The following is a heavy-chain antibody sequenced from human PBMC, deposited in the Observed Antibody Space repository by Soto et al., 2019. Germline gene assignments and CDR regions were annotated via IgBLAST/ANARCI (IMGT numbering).Heavy chain of an antibody. J-gene: IGHJ2*01. D-gene: IGHD2-21*01. CDR1: GYTFSDYF. V-gene: IGHV1-2*02. CDR3: ARDSGIPGRYWYFGL. Sequence: QVQLVQSGAEVKKPGASVKVSCTTYGYTFSDYFLHWVRRAPGQGPEWMGFINPKRGGTEYAQKFQGRVTMTRDTSSSTVYMDLSGLTSDDTAIYYCARDSGIPGRYWYFGLWGRGTLVTVSS. CDR2: INPKRGGT.